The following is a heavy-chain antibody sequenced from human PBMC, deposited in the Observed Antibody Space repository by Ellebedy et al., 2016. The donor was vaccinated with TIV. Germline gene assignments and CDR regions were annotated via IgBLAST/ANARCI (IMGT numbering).Heavy chain of an antibody. CDR1: GGSFSGYY. J-gene: IGHJ4*02. Sequence: GSLRLXXAVYGGSFSGYYWSWIRQPPGKGLEWIGSIYYSGSTYYNPSLKSRVTISVDTSKNQFSLKLSSVTAADTAVYYCARNIVGATKRGGGAFDYWGQGTLVTVSS. CDR3: ARNIVGATKRGGGAFDY. CDR2: IYYSGST. D-gene: IGHD1-26*01. V-gene: IGHV4-34*01.